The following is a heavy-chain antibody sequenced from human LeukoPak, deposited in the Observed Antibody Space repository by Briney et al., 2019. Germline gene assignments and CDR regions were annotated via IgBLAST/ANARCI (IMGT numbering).Heavy chain of an antibody. Sequence: SETLSLTCTVSGGSISSYYWSWIRQPPGKGLEWIGYFYYSGSTYYNPSLKGRVTISLDTSKNQLSLKLSSVTAADTAVYYCARESNYHGSGTGWFDPWGQGTLVTVSS. V-gene: IGHV4-59*12. CDR3: ARESNYHGSGTGWFDP. CDR2: FYYSGST. J-gene: IGHJ5*02. CDR1: GGSISSYY. D-gene: IGHD3-10*01.